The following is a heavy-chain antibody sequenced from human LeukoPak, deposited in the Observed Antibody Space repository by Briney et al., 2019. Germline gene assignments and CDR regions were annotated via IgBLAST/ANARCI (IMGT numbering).Heavy chain of an antibody. Sequence: SETLSLTCTVSGGSISSYYWSWIRQPPGKGLEWIGFIFYSGTTNYNPSLKSRVTISVDTSKNQFSLKLSSVTAADTAVYYCARGGWNKFDYWGQGTQVTVSS. CDR2: IFYSGTT. CDR1: GGSISSYY. V-gene: IGHV4-59*01. J-gene: IGHJ4*02. D-gene: IGHD3-22*01. CDR3: ARGGWNKFDY.